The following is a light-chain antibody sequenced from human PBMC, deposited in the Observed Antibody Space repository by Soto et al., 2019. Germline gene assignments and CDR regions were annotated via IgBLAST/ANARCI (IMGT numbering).Light chain of an antibody. CDR1: QSVSSSF. CDR2: GAS. J-gene: IGKJ1*01. Sequence: EIVLTQSPGTLSLSPGERATLSCRASQSVSSSFLAWYQQKPGQAPRLLIYGASNRATGIPDRFSGSGSGTDFTLTIRRLEPEDFAVYYCQQYVTSPWAFGQGTKVDI. CDR3: QQYVTSPWA. V-gene: IGKV3-20*01.